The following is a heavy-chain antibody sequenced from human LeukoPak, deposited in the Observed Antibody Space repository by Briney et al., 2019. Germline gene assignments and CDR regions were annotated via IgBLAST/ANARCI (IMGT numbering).Heavy chain of an antibody. Sequence: SETLSLTCTVSGGSISSYYWSWIRQPPGKGLERIGYIYYSGSTNYHPTLKSRVTISVDTSKNQFSLKLSSVTAADTAVYYCARLDSYYYYGMDVWGQGTTVTVSS. CDR1: GGSISSYY. CDR3: ARLDSYYYYGMDV. D-gene: IGHD3-22*01. CDR2: IYYSGST. V-gene: IGHV4-59*08. J-gene: IGHJ6*02.